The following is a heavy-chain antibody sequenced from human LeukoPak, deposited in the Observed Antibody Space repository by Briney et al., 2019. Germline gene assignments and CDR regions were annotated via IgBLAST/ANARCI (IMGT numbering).Heavy chain of an antibody. J-gene: IGHJ6*02. CDR2: IIPIFGTA. CDR1: GGTFSSYA. D-gene: IGHD3-16*01. CDR3: ARERGLPGYYYYYGMDV. V-gene: IGHV1-69*01. Sequence: GSSVTVSCTASGGTFSSYAISWVRQAPGQGLEWMGGIIPIFGTANYAQKFQGRVTITADESTSTAYMELSSLRSEDTAVYYCARERGLPGYYYYYGMDVWGQGTTVTVSS.